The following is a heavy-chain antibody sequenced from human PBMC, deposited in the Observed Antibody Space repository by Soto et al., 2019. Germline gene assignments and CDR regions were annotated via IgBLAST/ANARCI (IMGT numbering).Heavy chain of an antibody. J-gene: IGHJ3*02. D-gene: IGHD3-10*01. CDR1: GFPFSSYA. CDR2: MSGSYT. Sequence: GGSLRLSCAASGFPFSSYAMSWVRQAPGKGLEWVSGMSGSYTVCADAVKGRFTISRDNAKNTLYLQMNSLRAEDTAVYYCAKDRGRPDAFNIWGQGTMVTVSS. CDR3: AKDRGRPDAFNI. V-gene: IGHV3-23*01.